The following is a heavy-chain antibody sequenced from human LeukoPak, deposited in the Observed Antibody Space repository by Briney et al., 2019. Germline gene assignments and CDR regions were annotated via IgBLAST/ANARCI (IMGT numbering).Heavy chain of an antibody. D-gene: IGHD3-16*01. CDR3: AREGGYQYYYAMDV. V-gene: IGHV3-7*01. CDR1: GFTFSNYW. J-gene: IGHJ6*02. Sequence: GGSLRLSCATSGFTFSNYWMSWVRRAPGKGLEWVANIQQDGSEKYYVDSVKGRFTISRDNAKNSLFLQMSSLRAEDAAVYYCAREGGYQYYYAMDVWGQGTTVTVSS. CDR2: IQQDGSEK.